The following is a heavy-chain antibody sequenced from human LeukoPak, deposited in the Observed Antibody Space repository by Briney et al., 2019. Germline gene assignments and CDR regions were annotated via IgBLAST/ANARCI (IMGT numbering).Heavy chain of an antibody. J-gene: IGHJ4*02. D-gene: IGHD1-26*01. CDR3: ARLPVGAQYYFDY. CDR2: IDPSDSYT. Sequence: GGSLKISCKGSGYSFTSYWISWVRQMPGKGLEWMGRIDPSDSYTNYSPSFQGHVTISADKSISTAYLQWSSLKASDTAMYYCARLPVGAQYYFDYWGRGTLVTVSS. V-gene: IGHV5-10-1*01. CDR1: GYSFTSYW.